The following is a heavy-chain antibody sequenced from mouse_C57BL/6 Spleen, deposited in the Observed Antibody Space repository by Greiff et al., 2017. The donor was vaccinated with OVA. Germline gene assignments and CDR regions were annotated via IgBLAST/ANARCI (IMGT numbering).Heavy chain of an antibody. Sequence: QVQLQQPGAELVKPGASVKLSCKASGYTFTSYWMQWVKQRPGQGLEWIGEIDPSDSYTNYNQKFKGKATLTVDTSSSTAYMQLSSLTSEDSAVYYCARSDYYGSSYLSRFAYWGQGTLVTVSA. J-gene: IGHJ3*01. D-gene: IGHD1-1*01. CDR2: IDPSDSYT. V-gene: IGHV1-50*01. CDR1: GYTFTSYW. CDR3: ARSDYYGSSYLSRFAY.